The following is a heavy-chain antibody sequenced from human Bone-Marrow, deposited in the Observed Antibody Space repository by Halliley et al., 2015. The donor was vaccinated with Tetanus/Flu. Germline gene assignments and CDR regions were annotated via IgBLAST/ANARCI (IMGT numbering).Heavy chain of an antibody. Sequence: LIKSKTAGGTTEYAAPVKGRFTISRDDSKNTLFLQMDSLKTEDTAMYYCMDLGYCKGDSCPFDYWGQGTLVTVSS. D-gene: IGHD2-15*01. V-gene: IGHV3-15*01. CDR3: MDLGYCKGDSCPFDY. CDR2: IKSKTAGGTT. J-gene: IGHJ4*02.